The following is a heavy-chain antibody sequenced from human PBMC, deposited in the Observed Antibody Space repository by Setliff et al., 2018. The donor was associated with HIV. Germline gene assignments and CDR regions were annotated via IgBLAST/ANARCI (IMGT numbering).Heavy chain of an antibody. Sequence: PSETLSLTCGVSGYSSSSGYYWGWIRQPPGKGLEWIGSIYHSGSTYYNPSLKSRVTISLDTSKNQFSLNLSSVTAADTAVYYCARVYYYDSSGYSEPYYMDVWGKGTTVTVSS. D-gene: IGHD3-22*01. CDR1: GYSSSSGYY. V-gene: IGHV4-38-2*01. CDR2: IYHSGST. J-gene: IGHJ6*03. CDR3: ARVYYYDSSGYSEPYYMDV.